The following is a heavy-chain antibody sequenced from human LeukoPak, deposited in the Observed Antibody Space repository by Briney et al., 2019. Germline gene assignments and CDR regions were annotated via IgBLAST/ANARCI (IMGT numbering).Heavy chain of an antibody. CDR3: ASNPDSSSWYCFDY. CDR2: IYYSGST. Sequence: SGTLSLTCAVSGGSISSYYWSWIRQPPGKGLEWVGYIYYSGSTNYNPSLKSRATMSVDTSKIQISLKMSSVTAAHPAVYYCASNPDSSSWYCFDYWGQGTLVTVSS. V-gene: IGHV4-59*08. J-gene: IGHJ4*02. D-gene: IGHD6-13*01. CDR1: GGSISSYY.